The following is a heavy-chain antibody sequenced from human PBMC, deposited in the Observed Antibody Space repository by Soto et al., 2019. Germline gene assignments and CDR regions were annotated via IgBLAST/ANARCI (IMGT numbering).Heavy chain of an antibody. Sequence: LSLTCTVSGGSISSGGYYWSWIRQHPGKGLEWIGYIYYSGSTYYNPSLKSRVTISVDTSKNQFSLKLSSVTAADTAVYYCAGSITGTTYYYYGMDVWGQGTTVTVSS. J-gene: IGHJ6*02. CDR1: GGSISSGGYY. V-gene: IGHV4-31*03. CDR3: AGSITGTTYYYYGMDV. D-gene: IGHD1-7*01. CDR2: IYYSGST.